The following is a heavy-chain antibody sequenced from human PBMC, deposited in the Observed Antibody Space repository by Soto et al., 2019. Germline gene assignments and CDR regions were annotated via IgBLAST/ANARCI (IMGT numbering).Heavy chain of an antibody. V-gene: IGHV1-18*01. CDR3: ARVGYYYASGNHLINNWFDP. CDR2: ISAYNGNT. D-gene: IGHD3-10*01. Sequence: VASVKVSCKASGYTFTSYGISWVRQAPGQGLEWMGWISAYNGNTNYAQKLQGRVTMTTDTSTSTAYMELRSLRSDDTAVYYCARVGYYYASGNHLINNWFDPWGQGTLVTVSS. CDR1: GYTFTSYG. J-gene: IGHJ5*02.